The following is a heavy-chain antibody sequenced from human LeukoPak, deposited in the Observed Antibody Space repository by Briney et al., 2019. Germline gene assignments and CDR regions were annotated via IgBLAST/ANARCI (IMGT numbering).Heavy chain of an antibody. Sequence: GASVKISCKAFGYTFTSYYVHWVQQAPGQGLEWMGIINPSGGTNYAQKFQGRVTMTRDTSTSTVYMELSSLRSEDTAVYYCARGTPGYSSVWGQGTLVTVSS. CDR3: ARGTPGYSSV. J-gene: IGHJ4*02. CDR1: GYTFTSYY. V-gene: IGHV1-46*01. D-gene: IGHD6-19*01. CDR2: INPSGGT.